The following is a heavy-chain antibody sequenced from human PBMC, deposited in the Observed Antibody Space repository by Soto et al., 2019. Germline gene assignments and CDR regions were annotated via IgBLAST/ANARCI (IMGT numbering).Heavy chain of an antibody. CDR1: GYTFTGYY. CDR2: INPNRGGT. Sequence: AAVKVSCKASGYTFTGYYMHWVQQPPGQGLEWMGWINPNRGGTNYSQKFQGWVTMTRDTSISTAYMELSRLRSDDTAVYYCERDLSGLSARPGAFDIWGQGTMVTVS. J-gene: IGHJ3*02. CDR3: ERDLSGLSARPGAFDI. V-gene: IGHV1-2*04. D-gene: IGHD6-6*01.